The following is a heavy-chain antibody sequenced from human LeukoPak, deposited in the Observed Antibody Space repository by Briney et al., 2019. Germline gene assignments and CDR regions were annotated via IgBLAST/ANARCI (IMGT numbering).Heavy chain of an antibody. J-gene: IGHJ3*02. Sequence: SGGSLRLSCAASGFTFSSYAMHWVRQAPGKGLEWVAVISYDGSNKYYADSVKGRFTISRDNSKNTLYLQMNSLRAEDTAVYYCARVGVDTHRDAFDIWGQGTMVTVSS. CDR3: ARVGVDTHRDAFDI. V-gene: IGHV3-30-3*01. D-gene: IGHD5-18*01. CDR1: GFTFSSYA. CDR2: ISYDGSNK.